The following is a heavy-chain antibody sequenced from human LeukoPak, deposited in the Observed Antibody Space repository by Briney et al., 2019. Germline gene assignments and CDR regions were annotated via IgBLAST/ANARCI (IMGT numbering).Heavy chain of an antibody. D-gene: IGHD2-15*01. CDR2: ISGSGGST. CDR1: RFTFSSYA. V-gene: IGHV3-23*01. Sequence: GGSLRLSCAASRFTFSSYAMSWVRQAPGKGLEWVSAISGSGGSTYYADSVKGRFTISRDNSKNTLYLQMNSLRAEDTVVYYCAKDPVVVVVAATGVDYWGQGTLVTVSS. CDR3: AKDPVVVVVAATGVDY. J-gene: IGHJ4*02.